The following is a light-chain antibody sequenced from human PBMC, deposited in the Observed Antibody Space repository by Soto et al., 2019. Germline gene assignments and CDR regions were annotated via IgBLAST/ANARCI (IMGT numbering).Light chain of an antibody. Sequence: DIQMTQAPSTLSASVGDRVTITCRTSRSISVWLAWYQQKPGKAPKLLISDASSLESGIPSRFSGSGSGTEFTLTISSLHPDDFATYYCQQTYSTPYTFGQGTTVVIK. CDR1: RSISVW. V-gene: IGKV1-5*01. CDR3: QQTYSTPYT. CDR2: DAS. J-gene: IGKJ2*01.